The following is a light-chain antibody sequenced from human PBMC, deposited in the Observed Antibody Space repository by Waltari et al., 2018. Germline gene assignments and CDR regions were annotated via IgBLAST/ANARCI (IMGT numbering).Light chain of an antibody. CDR1: SGDVGGYDL. J-gene: IGLJ1*01. CDR3: SSFTSSSTGI. Sequence: QSALTQPASVSGSPGQSITLSCPGTSGDVGGYDLVSWYQQHPGKAPKLMIYDATNRPSGVSDRFSASTSGNTASLTISDLRPEDEAEYYCSSFTSSSTGIFGSGTTVTVL. V-gene: IGLV2-14*03. CDR2: DAT.